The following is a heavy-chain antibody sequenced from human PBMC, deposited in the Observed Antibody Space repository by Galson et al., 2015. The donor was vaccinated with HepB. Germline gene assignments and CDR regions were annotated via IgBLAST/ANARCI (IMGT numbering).Heavy chain of an antibody. V-gene: IGHV1-18*01. J-gene: IGHJ4*02. D-gene: IGHD3-9*01. CDR3: ARDRGRYFDFLEIDY. CDR2: ISAYNGNT. CDR1: GYTFTSYG. Sequence: SVKVSCKASGYTFTSYGISWVRQAPGQGLEWMGWISAYNGNTNYAQKLQGRVTMTTDTSTSTAYMELRSLRSDDTAVYYCARDRGRYFDFLEIDYWGQGTLVTVSS.